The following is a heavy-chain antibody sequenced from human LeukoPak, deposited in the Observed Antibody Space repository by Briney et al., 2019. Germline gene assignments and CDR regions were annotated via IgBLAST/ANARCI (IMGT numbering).Heavy chain of an antibody. D-gene: IGHD3-10*01. Sequence: GRSLRLSCAASGFTFDDYAMHWVRQAPGKGLEWDSGISWNSGSIGYADSVKGRFTISRDNAKNSLYLQMNSLRAEDTALYYCAKDLGSGSGSYYTAFDYWGQGTLVTVSS. V-gene: IGHV3-9*01. CDR1: GFTFDDYA. J-gene: IGHJ4*02. CDR3: AKDLGSGSGSYYTAFDY. CDR2: ISWNSGSI.